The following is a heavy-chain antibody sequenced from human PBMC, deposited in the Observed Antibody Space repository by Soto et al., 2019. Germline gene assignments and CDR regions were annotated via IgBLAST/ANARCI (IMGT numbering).Heavy chain of an antibody. CDR1: GASISSGGYS. D-gene: IGHD3-9*01. Sequence: QVQLQESGSGLVKPSQTLSLTCAVSGASISSGGYSWSWIRQPPWKGLEWIGYIYHSGGSYYNSSIKSRVTISMDTSKNQFTLRLNSVTAADTAVYFCGRGSKYDILTGEMNYGVDVWGRGNAVTVSS. CDR3: GRGSKYDILTGEMNYGVDV. J-gene: IGHJ6*02. CDR2: IYHSGGS. V-gene: IGHV4-30-2*01.